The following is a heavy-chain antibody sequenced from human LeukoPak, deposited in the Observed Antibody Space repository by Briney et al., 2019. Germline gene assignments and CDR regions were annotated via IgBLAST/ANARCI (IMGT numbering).Heavy chain of an antibody. CDR3: ATDLGYCSSTSCHSIG. J-gene: IGHJ4*02. V-gene: IGHV1-24*01. D-gene: IGHD2-2*01. CDR2: FDPEDGET. Sequence: ASVKVSCKVSGYTLTELSMHWVRQAPGKGLEWMGGFDPEDGETIYAQKFQGRVTMTEDTSTDTAYMELSSLRSEDTAVYYCATDLGYCSSTSCHSIGWGQGTLVTVSS. CDR1: GYTLTELS.